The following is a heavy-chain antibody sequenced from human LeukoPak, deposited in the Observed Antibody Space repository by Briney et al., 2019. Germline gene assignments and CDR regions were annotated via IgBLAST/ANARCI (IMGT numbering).Heavy chain of an antibody. D-gene: IGHD2-8*01. CDR3: ARDNERYYGMDV. V-gene: IGHV3-48*02. Sequence: GGSLRLSCAASGFTFSTYIMNWVRQAAGKGLEWVSYISSSSSTISYADSVKGRFTISRDNAKDSLYLQMNSLRDEDTAVYYCARDNERYYGMDVWGQGTTVTVSS. J-gene: IGHJ6*02. CDR2: ISSSSSTI. CDR1: GFTFSTYI.